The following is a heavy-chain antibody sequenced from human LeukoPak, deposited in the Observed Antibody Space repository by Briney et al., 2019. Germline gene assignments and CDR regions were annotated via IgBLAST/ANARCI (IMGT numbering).Heavy chain of an antibody. CDR2: IIPIFGTS. Sequence: SVKVSCKASGGTFSSYAISWVRQAPGQGLEWMGGIIPIFGTSNYAQKFQGRVTITADESTSTAYMELSSLRSEDTAVYYCASHRIDLHYYDSSGPDNWFDPWGQGTLVTVSS. D-gene: IGHD3-22*01. CDR3: ASHRIDLHYYDSSGPDNWFDP. CDR1: GGTFSSYA. J-gene: IGHJ5*02. V-gene: IGHV1-69*13.